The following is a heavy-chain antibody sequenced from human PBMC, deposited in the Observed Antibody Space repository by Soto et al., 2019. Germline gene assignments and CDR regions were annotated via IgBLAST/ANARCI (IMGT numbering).Heavy chain of an antibody. CDR2: IYYSGST. CDR3: ASGTNGAFFVY. V-gene: IGHV4-39*07. Sequence: PSETLSLTCTVSGGSISSSSYYWGWIRQPPGKGLEWIGSIYYSGSTYYNPSLKSRVTISVDTSKNSLYLQMNSLRAEDTAVYYCASGTNGAFFVYWGQGILVTVSS. J-gene: IGHJ4*02. CDR1: GGSISSSSYY. D-gene: IGHD2-8*01.